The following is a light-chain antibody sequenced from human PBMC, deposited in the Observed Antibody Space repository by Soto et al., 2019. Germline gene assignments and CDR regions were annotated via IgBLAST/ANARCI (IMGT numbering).Light chain of an antibody. Sequence: EIVMTQSPATLSVSPGERATLSCRASQSVSGNLAWYQQKPGQAPRLLIYGASTRATGISARFSGSGSGTEFTRTISSLQSEDFAVYYCQQYNNWPPWTFGQGTKVEIK. CDR1: QSVSGN. J-gene: IGKJ1*01. V-gene: IGKV3-15*01. CDR3: QQYNNWPPWT. CDR2: GAS.